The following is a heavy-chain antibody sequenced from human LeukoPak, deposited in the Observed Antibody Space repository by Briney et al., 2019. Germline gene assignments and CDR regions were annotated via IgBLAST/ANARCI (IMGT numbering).Heavy chain of an antibody. D-gene: IGHD2-15*01. Sequence: ASVKVSCKASGYTFTIYDINWVRQATGQGLEWMGWMNPNSGNTGYAQKFQGRVTMTRNTSISTAYMELSSLRSEDTAVYYCARGLRCSGGSCYRGWLNYWGQGTLVTVSS. CDR3: ARGLRCSGGSCYRGWLNY. CDR1: GYTFTIYD. CDR2: MNPNSGNT. V-gene: IGHV1-8*01. J-gene: IGHJ4*02.